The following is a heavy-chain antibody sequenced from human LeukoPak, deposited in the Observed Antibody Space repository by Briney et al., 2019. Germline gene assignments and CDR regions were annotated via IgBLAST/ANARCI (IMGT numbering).Heavy chain of an antibody. D-gene: IGHD2-2*01. CDR3: ARQVVPAALNWFDP. V-gene: IGHV3-53*01. CDR1: GFTFGDYA. Sequence: QAGGSLRLSCTASGFTFGDYAMSWVRQAPGKGLEWVSVIYSGGSTYYADSVKGRFTISRDNSKNTLYLQMNSLRAEDTAVYYCARQVVPAALNWFDPWGQGTLVTVSS. J-gene: IGHJ5*02. CDR2: IYSGGST.